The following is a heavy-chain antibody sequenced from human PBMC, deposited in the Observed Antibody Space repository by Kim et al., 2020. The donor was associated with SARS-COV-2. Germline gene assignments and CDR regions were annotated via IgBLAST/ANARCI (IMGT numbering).Heavy chain of an antibody. Sequence: YYADSVKGRFTISRDNAKNSLYLQMNSLRDEDTAIYYCARLPGKYSGSWYSWGHGTLVTVSA. J-gene: IGHJ4*01. CDR3: ARLPGKYSGSWYS. D-gene: IGHD6-13*01. V-gene: IGHV3-48*02.